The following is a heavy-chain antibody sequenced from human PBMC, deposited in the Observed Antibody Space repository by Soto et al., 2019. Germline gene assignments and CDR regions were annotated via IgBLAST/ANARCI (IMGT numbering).Heavy chain of an antibody. CDR3: AGHPGGGGY. D-gene: IGHD3-10*01. CDR2: IYSGGYT. V-gene: IGHV3-53*01. Sequence: EVQLVESGGGLIQPGGSLRLSCAVSGFTVSNNYMSWVRQAPGKGLEGVSVIYSGGYTAYGDSVKGRFTISRDNSKNTLNLKLNTMRPESRAVFYVAGHPGGGGYWGQGTLVTVSS. J-gene: IGHJ4*02. CDR1: GFTVSNNY.